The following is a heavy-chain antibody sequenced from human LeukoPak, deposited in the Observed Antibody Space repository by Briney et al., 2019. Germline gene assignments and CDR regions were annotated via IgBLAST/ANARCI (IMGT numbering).Heavy chain of an antibody. D-gene: IGHD2-15*01. CDR2: IIPIFGTA. CDR3: ARALRGLVVVAAREDWFDP. CDR1: GGTFSSYA. V-gene: IGHV1-69*01. J-gene: IGHJ5*02. Sequence: SVKVSCKASGGTFSSYAISWVRQAPGQGLEWMGGIIPIFGTANYAQKFQGRVTITADESTSTAYMELSSLRSEDTAVYYCARALRGLVVVAAREDWFDPWGQGTLVTVSS.